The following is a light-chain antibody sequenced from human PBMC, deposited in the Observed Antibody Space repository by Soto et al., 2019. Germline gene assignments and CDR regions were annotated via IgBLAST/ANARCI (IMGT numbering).Light chain of an antibody. V-gene: IGKV3-20*01. CDR2: GAS. J-gene: IGKJ4*01. CDR1: QSVSSSY. CDR3: QQYGSSPLT. Sequence: EIVLTQSPGTLSLSPGERATLSCRASQSVSSSYLAWYQQKPGQAPSLLIYGASSMATGIPDRFSGSGSGTDFTLTISRLEPEDFAVCYCQQYGSSPLTFGGGTKVEIK.